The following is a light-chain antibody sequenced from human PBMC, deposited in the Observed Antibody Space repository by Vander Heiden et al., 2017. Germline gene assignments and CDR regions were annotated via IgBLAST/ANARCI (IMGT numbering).Light chain of an antibody. CDR1: QSISVY. J-gene: IGKJ4*01. Sequence: DIQMTQSPSFLSASVGDRVAITCRASQSISVYINWYQQQPGKAPKLLIHTASSLESGVPSRFSGSGSGTDFTLTITRLQPEDFATYYCQQSYRSHTFGGGTTVEIK. CDR3: QQSYRSHT. V-gene: IGKV1-39*01. CDR2: TAS.